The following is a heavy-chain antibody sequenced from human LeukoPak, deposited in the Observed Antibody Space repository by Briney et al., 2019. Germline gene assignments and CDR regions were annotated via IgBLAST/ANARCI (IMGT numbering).Heavy chain of an antibody. V-gene: IGHV4-59*12. CDR2: IYYSGST. Sequence: PSETLSLTCTVSGGSISSYYWSWIRQPPGKGLEWIGYIYYSGSTNYNPSLKSRVTISVDTSKNQFSLKLSSVTAADTAVYYCAREDGDYVGNWFDPWGQGTLVTVSS. J-gene: IGHJ5*02. CDR3: AREDGDYVGNWFDP. D-gene: IGHD4-17*01. CDR1: GGSISSYY.